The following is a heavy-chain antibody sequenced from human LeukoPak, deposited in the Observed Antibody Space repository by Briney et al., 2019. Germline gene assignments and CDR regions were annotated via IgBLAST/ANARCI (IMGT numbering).Heavy chain of an antibody. V-gene: IGHV1-18*01. D-gene: IGHD2-2*01. J-gene: IGHJ5*02. Sequence: ASVKVSCKTSGYSFTSYGISWVRQAPGQGLEWVGWISGYNDNTNHAQKFQGRVTMTTDTSTSTPYMELKSLRSDDTAVYYCARVHGSRLGYCSSSSCYALDPWGQGTLVTVSS. CDR3: ARVHGSRLGYCSSSSCYALDP. CDR2: ISGYNDNT. CDR1: GYSFTSYG.